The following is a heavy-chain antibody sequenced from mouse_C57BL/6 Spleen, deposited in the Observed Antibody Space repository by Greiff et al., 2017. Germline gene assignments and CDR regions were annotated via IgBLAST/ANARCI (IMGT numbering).Heavy chain of an antibody. V-gene: IGHV1-55*01. CDR2: IYPGSGST. CDR3: AREWGVTTVVAFDY. D-gene: IGHD1-1*01. Sequence: QVQLQQPGAELVKPGASVKMSCKASGYTFTSYWITWVKQRPGQGLEWIGDIYPGSGSTNYNEKFKSKATLTVDTSSSTAYMQLSSLTSEDSAVYYCAREWGVTTVVAFDYWGQGTTLTVSS. J-gene: IGHJ2*01. CDR1: GYTFTSYW.